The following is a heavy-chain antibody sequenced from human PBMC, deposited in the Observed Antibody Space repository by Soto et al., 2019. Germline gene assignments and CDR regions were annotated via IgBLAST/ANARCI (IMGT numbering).Heavy chain of an antibody. CDR3: ARLGLITIFGVVLGNYGMDV. V-gene: IGHV5-51*01. CDR1: GYSFTIYW. J-gene: IGHJ6*01. D-gene: IGHD3-3*01. Sequence: AESVTVSCKASGYSFTIYWVVWVLQMPGKGLEWMGIIYPGDSDTRYSPSFQGQVTISADKSISTAYLQWSSLNASDTAMYYCARLGLITIFGVVLGNYGMDVWGQGTTVTVSS. CDR2: IYPGDSDT.